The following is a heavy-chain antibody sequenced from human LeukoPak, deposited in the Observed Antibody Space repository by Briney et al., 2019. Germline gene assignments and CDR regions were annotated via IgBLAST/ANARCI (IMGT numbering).Heavy chain of an antibody. V-gene: IGHV4-34*01. Sequence: PSETLSLTCGVSNASFRGYNWSWIRQFPGKGLEWIGEINHSGSVSSNPSLMGRVTISVDTSKNQFSLKLSSVTAADTAMYYCARDLTSSRWWNAFDIWGKGTTVTISS. CDR1: NASFRGYN. D-gene: IGHD6-13*01. J-gene: IGHJ3*02. CDR2: INHSGSV. CDR3: ARDLTSSRWWNAFDI.